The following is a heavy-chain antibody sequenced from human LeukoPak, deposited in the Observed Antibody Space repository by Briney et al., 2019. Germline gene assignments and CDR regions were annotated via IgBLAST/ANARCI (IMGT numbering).Heavy chain of an antibody. Sequence: SETLSLTCTVSGGSIGSSSYYWGWIRQPPGKGLEWIGNIYYTGSTYYNLSLKSRVTISVDTSKNQFSLKVNSVTAADTAVYYCVRRSIASAVMMDYWGQGTLVTVSS. CDR2: IYYTGST. V-gene: IGHV4-39*01. D-gene: IGHD6-13*01. CDR1: GGSIGSSSYY. CDR3: VRRSIASAVMMDY. J-gene: IGHJ4*02.